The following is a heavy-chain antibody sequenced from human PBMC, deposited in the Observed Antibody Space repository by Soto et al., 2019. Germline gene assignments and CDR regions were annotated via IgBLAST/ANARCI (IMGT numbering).Heavy chain of an antibody. CDR3: ARVAVVVAATPDY. V-gene: IGHV3-74*01. CDR1: GFTFSSYW. D-gene: IGHD2-15*01. Sequence: GGSLRLSCAASGFTFSSYWMHWVRQAPGKGLVWVSRINSDGSSTSYADSVKGRFTISRDNAKNTLYLQMNSLRAEDTAVYYCARVAVVVAATPDYWGLGTLVTVSS. CDR2: INSDGSST. J-gene: IGHJ4*02.